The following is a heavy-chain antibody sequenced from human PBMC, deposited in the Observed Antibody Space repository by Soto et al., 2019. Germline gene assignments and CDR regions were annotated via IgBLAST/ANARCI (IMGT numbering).Heavy chain of an antibody. J-gene: IGHJ4*02. D-gene: IGHD6-6*01. CDR3: AKDIGAARASPFDY. Sequence: PGGSLRLSCAASGFTFDDYAMHWVRQAPGKGLEWVSGISWNSGSIGYADSVKGRFTISRDNAKNSLYLQMNSLRAEDTALYYCAKDIGAARASPFDYWGQGTLVTVSS. CDR1: GFTFDDYA. CDR2: ISWNSGSI. V-gene: IGHV3-9*01.